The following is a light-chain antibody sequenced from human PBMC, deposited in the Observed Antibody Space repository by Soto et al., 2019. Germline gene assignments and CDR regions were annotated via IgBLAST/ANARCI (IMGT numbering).Light chain of an antibody. CDR2: AAS. Sequence: IRMTQSPSSCSSSTGDRVTITCRASQGISSYLAWYQQKPGKAPKLLIYAASTLQSGVPSRFSGSGSGTDFTLTISSLQTEDFATYDCLQAINYPWTFGQGTKVDIK. J-gene: IGKJ1*01. CDR1: QGISSY. CDR3: LQAINYPWT. V-gene: IGKV1-8*01.